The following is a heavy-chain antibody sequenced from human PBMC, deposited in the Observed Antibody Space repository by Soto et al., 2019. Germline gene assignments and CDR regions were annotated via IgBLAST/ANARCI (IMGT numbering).Heavy chain of an antibody. CDR2: INHSGST. Sequence: SETLYLTCAVYGGSFSGYYWSWIRQPPGKGLEWIGEINHSGSTNYNPSLKSRVTISVDTAKNQFSLKLSSVTAADTAVYYCARTLRGRKSAIFGVVKYYYYYGMDVWGQGTTVTVSS. V-gene: IGHV4-34*01. CDR1: GGSFSGYY. J-gene: IGHJ6*02. D-gene: IGHD3-3*01. CDR3: ARTLRGRKSAIFGVVKYYYYYGMDV.